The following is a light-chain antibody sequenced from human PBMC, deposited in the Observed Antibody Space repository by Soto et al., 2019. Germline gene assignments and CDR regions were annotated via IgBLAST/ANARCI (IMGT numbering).Light chain of an antibody. CDR3: QQYNNWPLG. V-gene: IGKV3-15*01. J-gene: IGKJ4*01. Sequence: EIVMTQSPATLSVSPEERATLSCRASQSVNSNLAWYQQKPGQAPRLLIYGASTRASGIPARFSGSGSGTDFTVTIFSLQSEDFAVYYCQQYNNWPLGFGGGTKVDIK. CDR2: GAS. CDR1: QSVNSN.